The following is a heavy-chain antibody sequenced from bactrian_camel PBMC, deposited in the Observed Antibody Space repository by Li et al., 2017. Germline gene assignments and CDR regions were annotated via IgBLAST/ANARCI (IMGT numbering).Heavy chain of an antibody. CDR2: IYTGGGST. Sequence: HVQLVESGGGLVQPGGSLRLSCAASGFTFSTYYMSWVRQAPGKGLEWVSSIYTGGGSTYYADSVKGRFIITRDNAKNVMYLDMNNLKPEDTAVYHCVTSIRKLFNYWGQGTQVTVS. D-gene: IGHD1*01. CDR1: GFTFSTYY. J-gene: IGHJ4*01. V-gene: IGHV3S5*01. CDR3: VTSIRKLFNY.